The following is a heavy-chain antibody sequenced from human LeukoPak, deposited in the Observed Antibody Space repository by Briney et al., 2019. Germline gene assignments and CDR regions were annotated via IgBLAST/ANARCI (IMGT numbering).Heavy chain of an antibody. CDR2: INHSGST. Sequence: PSETLSLTCTVSGYSISSDYYWSWIRQPPGKGLEWIGEINHSGSTNYNPSLKSRVTISVDTSKNQFSLKLSSVTAADTAVYYCARGRAYYYDSSGYYFRYWGQGTLVTVSS. D-gene: IGHD3-22*01. J-gene: IGHJ4*02. CDR1: GYSISSDYY. CDR3: ARGRAYYYDSSGYYFRY. V-gene: IGHV4-38-2*02.